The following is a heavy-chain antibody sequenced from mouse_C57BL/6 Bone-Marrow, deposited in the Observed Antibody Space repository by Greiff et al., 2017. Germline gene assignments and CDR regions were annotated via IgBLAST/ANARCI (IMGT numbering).Heavy chain of an antibody. CDR3: ARQDSRDWYFDV. J-gene: IGHJ1*03. D-gene: IGHD1-1*01. CDR1: GFTFSDYG. V-gene: IGHV5-17*01. Sequence: EVKLVESGGGLVKPGGSLKLSCAASGFTFSDYGMHWVRQAPEKGLEWVAYISSGSSTIYYADTVKGRFTISRANAKNTLFLQMTSLRSEDTAMYYCARQDSRDWYFDVWGTGTTVTVSS. CDR2: ISSGSSTI.